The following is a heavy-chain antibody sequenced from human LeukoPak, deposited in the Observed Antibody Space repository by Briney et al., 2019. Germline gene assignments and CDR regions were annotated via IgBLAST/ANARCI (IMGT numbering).Heavy chain of an antibody. CDR2: TYYRSKWYS. V-gene: IGHV6-1*01. J-gene: IGHJ4*02. CDR3: ARDLWGDRGSFDY. CDR1: GDSVSRNTAG. Sequence: SQTLSLTCAISGDSVSRNTAGWNWIRQSPSRGLEWLGRTYYRSKWYSDFAPSVRNRITINPDTSKNQFSLKLSSVTAADTAVYYCARDLWGDRGSFDYWGQGTLVTVSS. D-gene: IGHD3-16*01.